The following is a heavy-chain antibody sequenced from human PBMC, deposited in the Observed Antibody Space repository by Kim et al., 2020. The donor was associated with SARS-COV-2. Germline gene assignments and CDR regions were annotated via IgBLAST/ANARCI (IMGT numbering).Heavy chain of an antibody. D-gene: IGHD6-13*01. Sequence: SETLSLTCAVSGGSISSSNWWSWVRQPPGKGLEWIGEINHSGSTNYNPSLKSRVTISVDKSKNQFSLKLSSVTAADTAVYYCASLPIAAAAPLWFDPWGQGTLVTVSS. V-gene: IGHV4-4*02. CDR2: INHSGST. CDR3: ASLPIAAAAPLWFDP. CDR1: GGSISSSNW. J-gene: IGHJ5*02.